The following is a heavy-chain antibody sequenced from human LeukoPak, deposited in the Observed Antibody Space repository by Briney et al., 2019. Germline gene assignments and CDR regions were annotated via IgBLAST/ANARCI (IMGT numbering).Heavy chain of an antibody. Sequence: PGGSLRLSCAASGFTYSSYGMHWVRQAPGKGLEWVAVISYDGSNKYYADSVKGRFTISRDNSVHTLYLEMNSLRGEDTAMYYCAKDPGYTYGYSFDYWGQGTLVTVSS. CDR2: ISYDGSNK. J-gene: IGHJ4*02. CDR1: GFTYSSYG. CDR3: AKDPGYTYGYSFDY. V-gene: IGHV3-30*18. D-gene: IGHD5-18*01.